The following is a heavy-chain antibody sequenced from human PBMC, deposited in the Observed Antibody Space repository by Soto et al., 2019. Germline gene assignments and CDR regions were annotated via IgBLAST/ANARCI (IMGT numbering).Heavy chain of an antibody. J-gene: IGHJ6*02. CDR1: GYTFTSYG. CDR2: ISAYNGNT. Sequence: SVEVSCRASGYTFTSYGISWVRQAPGQGLEWMGWISAYNGNTNYAQKLQGRVTMTTDTSTSTAYMELRSLRSDDTAVYYCSRSRPYCTNGVCYTGSSYYYGMDVWGQGTTVTVSS. CDR3: SRSRPYCTNGVCYTGSSYYYGMDV. V-gene: IGHV1-18*04. D-gene: IGHD2-8*01.